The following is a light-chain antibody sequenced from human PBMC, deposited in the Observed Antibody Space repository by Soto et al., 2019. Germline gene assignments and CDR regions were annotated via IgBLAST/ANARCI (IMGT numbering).Light chain of an antibody. CDR1: SGSIASNH. CDR2: KDN. CDR3: QSYDDNNVL. Sequence: NFMLTQPHSVSESPGKTVTISCTRSSGSIASNHVQWYQQRPGSAPTTVIYKDNQRPSGVPDRFSGSIDSSPNSASLTISGLKTEDEADYYCQSYDDNNVLFGGRTKVTVL. J-gene: IGLJ2*01. V-gene: IGLV6-57*04.